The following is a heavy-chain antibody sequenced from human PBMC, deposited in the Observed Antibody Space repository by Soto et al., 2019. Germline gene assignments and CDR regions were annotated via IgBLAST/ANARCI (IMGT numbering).Heavy chain of an antibody. CDR2: IKSKTDGGTT. CDR3: TTASYCSNGVCYTVYYFDY. D-gene: IGHD2-8*01. V-gene: IGHV3-15*07. J-gene: IGHJ4*02. Sequence: EVQLVESGGDLVKPGGSLRLSCAASGFTFSNAWMNWVRQAPGKGLEWVGRIKSKTDGGTTDYVAPVKGRFTISGDDSKNTLSLHMNSLKTEDTAVYYCTTASYCSNGVCYTVYYFDYWGQGTLVTVSS. CDR1: GFTFSNAW.